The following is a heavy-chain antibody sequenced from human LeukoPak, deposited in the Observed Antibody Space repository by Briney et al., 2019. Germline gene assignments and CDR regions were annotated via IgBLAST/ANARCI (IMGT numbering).Heavy chain of an antibody. CDR1: GGSISSSSYY. V-gene: IGHV4-39*07. D-gene: IGHD6-6*01. J-gene: IGHJ6*03. CDR3: ARDTHYSSSSGYYYYYMNV. Sequence: SSETLSLTCTVSGGSISSSSYYWGWIRQPPGKGLEWIGSIYYSGSTYYNPSLKSRVTISIDTSKNQFSLRLSSVAAADTAVYYCARDTHYSSSSGYYYYYMNVWGKGTTVTVSS. CDR2: IYYSGST.